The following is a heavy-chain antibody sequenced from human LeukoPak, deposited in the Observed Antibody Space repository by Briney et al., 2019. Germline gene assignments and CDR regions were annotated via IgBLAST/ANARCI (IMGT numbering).Heavy chain of an antibody. CDR1: GYTFTSYD. CDR3: ARGRGAYCGGDCSYFDY. V-gene: IGHV1-8*01. D-gene: IGHD2-21*02. Sequence: GASVKVSCKASGYTFTSYDINWVRQATGQGLEWMGWMNPNSGNTGYAQKFQGRVTMTRNTSISTAYMELSSLRSEDTAVYYCARGRGAYCGGDCSYFDYWGQGTPVTVSS. J-gene: IGHJ4*02. CDR2: MNPNSGNT.